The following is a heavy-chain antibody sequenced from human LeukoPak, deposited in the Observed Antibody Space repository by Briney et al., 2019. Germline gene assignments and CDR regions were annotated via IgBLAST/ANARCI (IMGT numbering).Heavy chain of an antibody. D-gene: IGHD4-17*01. V-gene: IGHV4-39*01. Sequence: SETLSLTCTVPGGSISSSSYYWGWIRQPPGKGLEWIGSIYYSGSTYYNPSLKSRVTISVDTSKNQLSLKLSSVTAADTAVYYCARDYGDYAYYFDYWGQGTLVTVSS. CDR1: GGSISSSSYY. CDR3: ARDYGDYAYYFDY. J-gene: IGHJ4*02. CDR2: IYYSGST.